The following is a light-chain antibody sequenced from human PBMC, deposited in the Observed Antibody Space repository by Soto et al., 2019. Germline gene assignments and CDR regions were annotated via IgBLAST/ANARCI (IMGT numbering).Light chain of an antibody. CDR3: SSYTTRSTWL. Sequence: QSALGQPASVSGSPGQSITVSCTGTSSDLGGYNKVSWYQQHPGKAPKLLIYEVNIRPSGASNRFSGSKSGNTASLTISGLQAEDEAHYYCSSYTTRSTWLFGGGTKLTVL. V-gene: IGLV2-14*01. J-gene: IGLJ3*02. CDR2: EVN. CDR1: SSDLGGYNK.